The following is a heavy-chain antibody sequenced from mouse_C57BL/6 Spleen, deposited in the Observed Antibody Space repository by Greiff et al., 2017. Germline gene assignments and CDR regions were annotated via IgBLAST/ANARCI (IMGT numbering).Heavy chain of an antibody. CDR1: GYTFTSYW. D-gene: IGHD1-1*01. V-gene: IGHV1-53*01. CDR2: INPSTGGT. CDR3: ARSKGCCITTVVATRYAMDY. J-gene: IGHJ4*01. Sequence: VQLQQPGTELVKPGASVKLSCKASGYTFTSYWLHWVKQRPGQGLEWIGNINPSTGGTNYNEKFKSKATLTVDTSSSTAYMQLSSLTSEDSAVYYCARSKGCCITTVVATRYAMDYWGQGTSVTGSS.